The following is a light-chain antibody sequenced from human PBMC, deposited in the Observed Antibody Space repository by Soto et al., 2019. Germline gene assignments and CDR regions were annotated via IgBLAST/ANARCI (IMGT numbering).Light chain of an antibody. CDR3: QESYSTPMYT. V-gene: IGKV1-27*01. J-gene: IGKJ2*01. Sequence: DIQMTQSPSSLSASVGDRVTITCRSSQGISNYLAWYQQKPGKVPKLLIYAASTLQSGVPSRFSGSGSGTDFTLTISSLQPEDVATYYCQESYSTPMYTFGQGTKVDIK. CDR2: AAS. CDR1: QGISNY.